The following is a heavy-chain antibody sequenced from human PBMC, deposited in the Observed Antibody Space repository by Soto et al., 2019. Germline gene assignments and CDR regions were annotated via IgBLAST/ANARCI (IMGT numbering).Heavy chain of an antibody. CDR2: INAGNGNT. V-gene: IGHV1-3*01. D-gene: IGHD4-17*01. J-gene: IGHJ6*03. CDR3: ARGSTVTSYYYYYMDV. Sequence: ASVKVSCKASGYTFTSYAMHWVRQAPGQRLEWMGWINAGNGNTKYSQKFQGRVTITRDTSASTAYMELSSLRSEDTAVYYCARGSTVTSYYYYYMDVWGKGTTVTVSS. CDR1: GYTFTSYA.